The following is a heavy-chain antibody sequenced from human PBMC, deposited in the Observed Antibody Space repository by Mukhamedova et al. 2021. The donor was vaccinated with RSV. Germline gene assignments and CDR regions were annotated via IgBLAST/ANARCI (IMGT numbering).Heavy chain of an antibody. Sequence: VRQAPGKGLVWVSRINSAGSTTTYADSVKGRFTISRDNAKNTLYLQMNSLTAEDTAVYYCARGALEYFAFWSGYHNLFDPWGQGT. CDR3: ARGALEYFAFWSGYHNLFDP. J-gene: IGHJ5*02. D-gene: IGHD3-3*01. V-gene: IGHV3-74*01. CDR2: INSAGSTT.